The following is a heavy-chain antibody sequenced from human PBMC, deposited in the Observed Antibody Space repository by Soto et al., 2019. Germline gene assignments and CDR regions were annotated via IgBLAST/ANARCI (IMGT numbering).Heavy chain of an antibody. CDR3: ARHGRTDGYSSGWIDN. D-gene: IGHD6-19*01. CDR2: IYYSGST. CDR1: GGSVSSSSYY. J-gene: IGHJ5*02. Sequence: QLRLQESGPGLVKPSESLSLTCTVSGGSVSSSSYYWGWIRQPPGKGLEGIGTIYYSGSTSYNPSLKRRVTRSVDTPKNQFSLKLKSVTAADTATYYCARHGRTDGYSSGWIDNWGQGTLVTVSS. V-gene: IGHV4-39*01.